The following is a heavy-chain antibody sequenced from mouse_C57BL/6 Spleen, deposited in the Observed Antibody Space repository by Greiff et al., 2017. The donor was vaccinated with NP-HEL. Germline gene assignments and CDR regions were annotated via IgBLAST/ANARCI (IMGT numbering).Heavy chain of an antibody. CDR3: ARVPYYGSSSSYAMDY. D-gene: IGHD1-1*01. Sequence: QVQLQQPGAELVKPGASVKLSCKASGYTFTSYWMHWVKQRPGQGLEWIGMIHPNSGSTNYNEKFKSKATLTVDKSSSTAYMQLSSLTSEDSAVYYCARVPYYGSSSSYAMDYWGQGTSVTVSS. V-gene: IGHV1-64*01. CDR2: IHPNSGST. CDR1: GYTFTSYW. J-gene: IGHJ4*01.